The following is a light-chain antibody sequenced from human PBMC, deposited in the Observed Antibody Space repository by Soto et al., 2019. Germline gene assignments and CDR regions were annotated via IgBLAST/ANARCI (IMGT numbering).Light chain of an antibody. V-gene: IGLV2-14*03. Sequence: VLTQPASVSGSPGQSITISCTGTSSDTGRYDYVSWYQQHPGKAPKLMIYHVTYRPSGVSNRYSGSKSGNSASLTISGLQADDEADYYCCSLTTSHTYVFGSGTKVTVL. J-gene: IGLJ1*01. CDR3: CSLTTSHTYV. CDR2: HVT. CDR1: SSDTGRYDY.